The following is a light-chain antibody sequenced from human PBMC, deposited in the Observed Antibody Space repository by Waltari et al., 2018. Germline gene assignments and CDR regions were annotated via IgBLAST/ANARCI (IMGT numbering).Light chain of an antibody. CDR3: TSYAGSNNLL. J-gene: IGLJ2*01. CDR1: ISDVGTYNY. Sequence: QSALTQPPSASGSPGQSVTISCTGTISDVGTYNYVSWYQQHPDKAPTRKIYEVSKRPSGVPDRFSGSKSGNTASLTVSGLQADDEADYYCTSYAGSNNLLFGGGTKLTVL. V-gene: IGLV2-8*01. CDR2: EVS.